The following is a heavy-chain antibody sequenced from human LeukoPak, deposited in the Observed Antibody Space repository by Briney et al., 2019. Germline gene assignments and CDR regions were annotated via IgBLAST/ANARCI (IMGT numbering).Heavy chain of an antibody. V-gene: IGHV4-34*01. CDR2: INHSGST. CDR3: AIDRSGGSCRDY. J-gene: IGHJ4*02. Sequence: PSETLSLTCAVYGGSFSGYYWSWIRQPPGKGREWIGEINHSGSTNYNPSLKSRVTISVDTSKNQFSLKLSSVTAADTAVYYCAIDRSGGSCRDYWGQGTLVTVSS. D-gene: IGHD2-15*01. CDR1: GGSFSGYY.